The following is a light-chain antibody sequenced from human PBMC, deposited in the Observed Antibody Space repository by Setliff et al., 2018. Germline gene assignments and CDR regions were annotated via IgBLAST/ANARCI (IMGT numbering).Light chain of an antibody. CDR3: LSYTSKTTHAL. Sequence: QSALAQPAAVSGSPGQSITISCTGTSSDVGGYDYVSWYQQHPGKAPKLMIYGVSKRPSGVSDRFSGSKSGNTASLTISGLRAEDEADYYCLSYTSKTTHALFGGGTKVTVL. CDR2: GVS. V-gene: IGLV2-14*03. J-gene: IGLJ2*01. CDR1: SSDVGGYDY.